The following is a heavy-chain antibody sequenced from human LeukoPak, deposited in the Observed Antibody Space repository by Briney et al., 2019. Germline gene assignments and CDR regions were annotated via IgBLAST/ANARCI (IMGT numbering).Heavy chain of an antibody. V-gene: IGHV4-34*01. CDR1: GGSFSGYY. Sequence: SETLSLTCAVYGGSFSGYYWGCIRRPPGKGLEWIGTTYHSGTSYYNPSLKSRVTISVDTSENQLSLKVNSVTAADTAEYYCACSAQYSYYYYMDVWGKGTTVTVSS. CDR3: ACSAQYSYYYYMDV. CDR2: TYHSGTS. J-gene: IGHJ6*03. D-gene: IGHD2/OR15-2a*01.